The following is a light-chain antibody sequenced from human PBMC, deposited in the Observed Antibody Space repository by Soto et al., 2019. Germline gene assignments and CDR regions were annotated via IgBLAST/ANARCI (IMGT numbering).Light chain of an antibody. V-gene: IGKV3-20*01. J-gene: IGKJ2*01. CDR1: QSVSSSY. Sequence: EIVLTQSPGTLSLSPGERATLSCRASQSVSSSYLAWYQQKPGQAPRLLIYGASSRATGIPDRFNGSGSVTDFTLTISRLEPEDFAVYYCQQYGSSQYTFGQGTKLEIK. CDR3: QQYGSSQYT. CDR2: GAS.